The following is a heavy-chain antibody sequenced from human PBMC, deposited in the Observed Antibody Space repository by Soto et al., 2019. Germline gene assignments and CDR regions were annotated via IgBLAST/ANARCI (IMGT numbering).Heavy chain of an antibody. V-gene: IGHV4-4*02. J-gene: IGHJ6*02. CDR1: GGSISSSNW. CDR2: IYHSGST. CDR3: ARARGRNLRFLEWSHGGYYYYYGMDV. D-gene: IGHD3-3*01. Sequence: NPSETLSLTCAVSGGSISSSNWWSWVRQPPGKGLEWIGEIYHSGSTNYNPSLKSRVTISVDKSKNQFSLKLSSVTAADTAVYYCARARGRNLRFLEWSHGGYYYYYGMDVWGQGTTVTVSS.